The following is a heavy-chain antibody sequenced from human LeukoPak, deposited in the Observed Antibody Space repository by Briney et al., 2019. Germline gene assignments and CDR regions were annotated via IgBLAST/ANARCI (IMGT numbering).Heavy chain of an antibody. D-gene: IGHD6-13*01. CDR3: ARDTYSSSWYAPLYYYYYMDV. Sequence: GGSLRLSCAASGFTFSDYYMSWIRQAPGEGLEWVSYISSSGSTIYYADSVKGRFTISRDNAKNSLYLQMNSLRAEDTAVYYCARDTYSSSWYAPLYYYYYMDVWGKGTTVTVSS. CDR2: ISSSGSTI. CDR1: GFTFSDYY. J-gene: IGHJ6*03. V-gene: IGHV3-11*04.